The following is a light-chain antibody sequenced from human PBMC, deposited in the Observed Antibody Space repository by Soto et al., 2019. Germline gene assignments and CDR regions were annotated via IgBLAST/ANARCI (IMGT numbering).Light chain of an antibody. J-gene: IGLJ2*01. CDR1: SSDVGGYNY. Sequence: QSVLTQPASVSGSPGQSITISCTGTSSDVGGYNYVSWYQQHPGKAPKLMIYDVSNRPSGVSNRFSGSKSGNTASLTISGLQAEDEADYYCSSYTSLSTVVFGGGTQLTVL. CDR3: SSYTSLSTVV. V-gene: IGLV2-14*01. CDR2: DVS.